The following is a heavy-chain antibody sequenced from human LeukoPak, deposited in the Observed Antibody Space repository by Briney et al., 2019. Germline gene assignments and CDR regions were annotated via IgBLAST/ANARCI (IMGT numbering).Heavy chain of an antibody. CDR2: IIPIFGTA. V-gene: IGHV1-69*01. CDR3: ARGLIAAAGYGMDV. J-gene: IGHJ6*02. Sequence: GASVTVSCKASGGTFSSYAISWVRQAPGQGLEWMGGIIPIFGTANYAQKFQGRVTITADESTSTAYMELSSLRSEDTAVYYCARGLIAAAGYGMDVWGQGTTVTVSS. CDR1: GGTFSSYA. D-gene: IGHD6-13*01.